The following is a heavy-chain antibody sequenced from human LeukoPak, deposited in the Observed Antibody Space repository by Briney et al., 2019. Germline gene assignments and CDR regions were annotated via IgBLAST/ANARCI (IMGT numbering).Heavy chain of an antibody. J-gene: IGHJ4*02. Sequence: GGSLRVSCAASGFTFSSYAMSWVRQAPGNGLEWVSAISGSGGCTYYADSVKGRFTISRDNSKNTLYLQMNSLRAEDTAVYYCAKDGSSTSCFPDYWGQGTLVTVSS. CDR3: AKDGSSTSCFPDY. D-gene: IGHD2-2*01. V-gene: IGHV3-23*01. CDR1: GFTFSSYA. CDR2: ISGSGGCT.